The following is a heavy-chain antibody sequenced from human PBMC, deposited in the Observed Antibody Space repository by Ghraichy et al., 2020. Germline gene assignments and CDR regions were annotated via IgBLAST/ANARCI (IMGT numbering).Heavy chain of an antibody. Sequence: SGPTLVKPTQTLTLTCTFSGFSLSTSGVGVGWIRQPPGKALEWLALIYWNDDKRYSPSLKSRLTITKDTSKNQVVLTMTNMDPVDTATYYCAHRHEYSSSSEEEPYYYGMDVWGQGTTVTVSS. CDR1: GFSLSTSGVG. V-gene: IGHV2-5*01. J-gene: IGHJ6*02. D-gene: IGHD6-6*01. CDR2: IYWNDDK. CDR3: AHRHEYSSSSEEEPYYYGMDV.